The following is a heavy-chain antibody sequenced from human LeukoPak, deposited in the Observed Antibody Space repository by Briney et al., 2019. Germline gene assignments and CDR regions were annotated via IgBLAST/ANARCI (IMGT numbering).Heavy chain of an antibody. CDR3: ARGAPASGLDG. V-gene: IGHV1-69*04. J-gene: IGHJ4*02. CDR1: GGTFSSYA. CDR2: IIPILGIA. Sequence: SVKVSCKASGGTFSSYAISWVRQAPGQGLEWMGRIIPILGIANYAQKFQGRVTITADKSTSTAYMELSSLRSENTAVYYCARGAPASGLDGWGQGTLVTVSS. D-gene: IGHD6-19*01.